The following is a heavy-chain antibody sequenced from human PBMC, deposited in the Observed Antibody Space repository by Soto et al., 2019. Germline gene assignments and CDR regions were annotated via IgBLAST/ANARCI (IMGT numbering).Heavy chain of an antibody. J-gene: IGHJ4*02. CDR3: ASDRPRSYYDSSGSEDY. V-gene: IGHV1-18*01. CDR2: ISAYNGNT. D-gene: IGHD3-22*01. CDR1: GYTFTSYG. Sequence: ASVKVSCKASGYTFTSYGISWVRQAPGQGLEWMGWISAYNGNTNYAQKLQGRVTMTTDTSTSTAYMELRSLRSDDTAVYYCASDRPRSYYDSSGSEDYWGQGTLVTVSS.